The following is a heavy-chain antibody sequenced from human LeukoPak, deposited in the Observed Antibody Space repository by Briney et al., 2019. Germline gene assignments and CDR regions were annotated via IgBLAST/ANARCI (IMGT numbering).Heavy chain of an antibody. CDR3: AKERDGYNHGFDY. CDR1: GFTFSSYA. J-gene: IGHJ4*02. V-gene: IGHV3-30-3*02. CDR2: ISYDGSNK. Sequence: PGRSLRLSCAASGFTFSSYAMHWVRQAPGKGLEWVAVISYDGSNKYYADSVKGRFTISRDNSKNTLYLQMNSLRAEDTAVYYCAKERDGYNHGFDYWGQGTLVTVSS. D-gene: IGHD5-24*01.